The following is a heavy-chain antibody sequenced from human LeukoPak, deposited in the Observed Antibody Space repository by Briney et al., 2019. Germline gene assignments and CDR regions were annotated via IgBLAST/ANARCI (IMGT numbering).Heavy chain of an antibody. CDR1: GFTLSNYA. CDR2: ISSSSSYI. CDR3: ARGYLRAYFDY. D-gene: IGHD3-9*01. V-gene: IGHV3-21*01. Sequence: GGSLRLSCAASGFTLSNYAMNWVRQAPGKGLEWVSSISSSSSYIYYADSVKGRFTISRDNAKNSLYLQMNSLRAEDTAVYYCARGYLRAYFDYWGQGTLVTVSS. J-gene: IGHJ4*02.